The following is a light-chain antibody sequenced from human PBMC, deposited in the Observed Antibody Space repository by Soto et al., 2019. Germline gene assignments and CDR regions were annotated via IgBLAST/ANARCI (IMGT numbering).Light chain of an antibody. Sequence: PGEGATLSCRASQSVGRYLAWYQQKPGQAPRLLIYDASKRATGIAARFSGSGSGTDFTLTISSLEPEDFAVYYCQQRSDWPSTFGGGTKVQIK. CDR3: QQRSDWPST. V-gene: IGKV3-11*01. CDR1: QSVGRY. J-gene: IGKJ4*01. CDR2: DAS.